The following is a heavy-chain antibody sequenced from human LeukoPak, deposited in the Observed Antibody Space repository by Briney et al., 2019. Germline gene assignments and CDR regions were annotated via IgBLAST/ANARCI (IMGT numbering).Heavy chain of an antibody. CDR1: GFTFSNAW. CDR2: IKSKTDGGTT. CDR3: TTRLRYFDWTIYDFDY. Sequence: GGSLTLSCAASGFTFSNAWMSWVRQAPGQGLEWVGRIKSKTDGGTTDYAAPVKRRLTISRDDSKNTLYPQMNSLKTEDTAVYYCTTRLRYFDWTIYDFDYWGQGTLVTVSS. J-gene: IGHJ4*02. V-gene: IGHV3-15*01. D-gene: IGHD3-9*01.